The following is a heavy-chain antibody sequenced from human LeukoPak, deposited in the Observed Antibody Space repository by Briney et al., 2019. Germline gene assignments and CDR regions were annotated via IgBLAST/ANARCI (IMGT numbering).Heavy chain of an antibody. CDR3: AKVTVVVVAATPSDY. V-gene: IGHV3-30*02. J-gene: IGHJ4*02. Sequence: PGGSLRLSCAASGFTLSSYGMHWVRHAPGKGLEWVAFIRYDGSNKYYADSVKGRFTISRDNSKNTLYLQMNSLRAEDTAVYYCAKVTVVVVAATPSDYWGQGTLVTVSS. CDR2: IRYDGSNK. D-gene: IGHD2-15*01. CDR1: GFTLSSYG.